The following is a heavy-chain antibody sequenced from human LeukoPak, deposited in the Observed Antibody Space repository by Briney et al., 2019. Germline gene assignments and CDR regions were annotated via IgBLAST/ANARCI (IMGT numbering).Heavy chain of an antibody. Sequence: ASVKVSCKASGYTFTAHAVHWVRQAPGQRLEWMGWINVANGDTVYSQKFQGRVTITSDTSASTGYMEMISLISEDTAVYYCASKPRGESRPFEYWGQGTLVTVSS. J-gene: IGHJ4*02. CDR3: ASKPRGESRPFEY. V-gene: IGHV1-3*01. D-gene: IGHD3-16*01. CDR1: GYTFTAHA. CDR2: INVANGDT.